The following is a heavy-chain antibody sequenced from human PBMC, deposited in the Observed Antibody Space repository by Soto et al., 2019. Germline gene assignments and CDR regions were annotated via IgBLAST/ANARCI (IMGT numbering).Heavy chain of an antibody. CDR1: GFSLRTSGVG. CDR3: ALGVGSSSSFDY. V-gene: IGHV2-5*02. D-gene: IGHD6-6*01. Sequence: SGPTLVNPTQTLTLTCTFSGFSLRTSGVGVGWIRQPPGKALEWLALIYWDDDKRYSPSLKSRLTITKDTSKNQVVLTRTNMDPVDTATYYCALGVGSSSSFDYWGQGTLVTVSS. J-gene: IGHJ4*02. CDR2: IYWDDDK.